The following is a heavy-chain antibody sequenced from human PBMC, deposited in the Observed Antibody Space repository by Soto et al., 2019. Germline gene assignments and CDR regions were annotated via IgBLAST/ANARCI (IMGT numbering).Heavy chain of an antibody. CDR1: GFTFSSYS. V-gene: IGHV3-21*01. J-gene: IGHJ6*03. Sequence: EVQLVESGGGLVKPEGSLRLSCAASGFTFSSYSMNWFRQAPGKGLEWVSSISSSSSYIYYADSVKGRFTISRDNAKNSLYLQMNSLRAEDTAVYYCARVGGYYYYYMDVWGKGTTVTVSS. D-gene: IGHD2-15*01. CDR2: ISSSSSYI. CDR3: ARVGGYYYYYMDV.